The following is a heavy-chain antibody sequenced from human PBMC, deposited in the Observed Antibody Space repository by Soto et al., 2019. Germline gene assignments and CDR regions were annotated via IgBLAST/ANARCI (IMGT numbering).Heavy chain of an antibody. J-gene: IGHJ4*02. V-gene: IGHV3-48*02. CDR3: ARDGVSESSGWNRLFDY. D-gene: IGHD6-19*01. CDR2: ISSRGSTI. Sequence: EVQLVESGGGLVQPGGSLRLSCVASGFTFSNYDINWVRQAPGKGLEWVSHISSRGSTIYYADSVKGRFTISRDNAKNSVYLQMNNLRDEDTAVYYCARDGVSESSGWNRLFDYWGQGTLVTVSS. CDR1: GFTFSNYD.